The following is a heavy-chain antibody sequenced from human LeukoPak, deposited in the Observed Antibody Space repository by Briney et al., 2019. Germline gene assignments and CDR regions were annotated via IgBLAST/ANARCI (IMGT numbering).Heavy chain of an antibody. J-gene: IGHJ6*02. CDR1: GGTFSSYA. V-gene: IGHV1-69*13. D-gene: IGHD3-10*01. Sequence: ASVKVSCKASGGTFSSYAISWVRQAPGQGLEWMGGIIPIFGTANYAQKFQGRVTITADESTSTAYMELSCLRSEDTAVYYCATKYYYGSGSYSYGMDVWGQGTTVTVSS. CDR3: ATKYYYGSGSYSYGMDV. CDR2: IIPIFGTA.